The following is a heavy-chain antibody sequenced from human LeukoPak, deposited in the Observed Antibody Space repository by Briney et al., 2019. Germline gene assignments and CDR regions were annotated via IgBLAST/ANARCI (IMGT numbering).Heavy chain of an antibody. CDR1: VGSFSGYY. CDR3: ARGVLRYFGWLLARNWFYP. V-gene: IGHV4-34*01. D-gene: IGHD3-9*01. J-gene: IGHJ5*02. Sequence: SEALSLTRAFYVGSFSGYYWSWIRPPPGKGVEWIGEIYLIGSTNYKPSLQSEVTISVDTSKNQFSLKLSSVTAAATAVYYCARGVLRYFGWLLARNWFYPWGEGTLVTVSS. CDR2: IYLIGST.